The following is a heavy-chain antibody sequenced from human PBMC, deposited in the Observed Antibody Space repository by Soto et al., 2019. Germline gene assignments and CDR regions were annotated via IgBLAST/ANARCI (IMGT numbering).Heavy chain of an antibody. D-gene: IGHD1-20*01. V-gene: IGHV3-23*01. J-gene: IGHJ3*02. CDR3: AKAGGGIHFFDAFDI. CDR1: GFTFSSYA. CDR2: ISGSGGST. Sequence: GGSLRLSCAASGFTFSSYAMSWVRQAPGKGLEWVSAISGSGGSTYYADSVKGRFTISRDNSKNTLYLQMNSLGAEDTAVYYCAKAGGGIHFFDAFDIWGQGTMVTVSS.